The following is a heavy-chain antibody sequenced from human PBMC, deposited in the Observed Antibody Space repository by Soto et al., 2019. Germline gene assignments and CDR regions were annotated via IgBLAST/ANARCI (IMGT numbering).Heavy chain of an antibody. V-gene: IGHV3-23*01. Sequence: PGGSLRLSCAASGFTFNNFAMNWVRQAPGKGLEWVSTISDRGVNTYYAESVKGQFTISRDNSKNTVYLQMNSLRAEDTAVYYCAKDTYYHDSSGYYIFDYWGQGTLVTVSS. J-gene: IGHJ4*02. CDR3: AKDTYYHDSSGYYIFDY. CDR1: GFTFNNFA. D-gene: IGHD3-22*01. CDR2: ISDRGVNT.